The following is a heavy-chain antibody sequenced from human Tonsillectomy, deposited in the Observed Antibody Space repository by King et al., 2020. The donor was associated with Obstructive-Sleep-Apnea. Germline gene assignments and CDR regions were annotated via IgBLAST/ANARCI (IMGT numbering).Heavy chain of an antibody. J-gene: IGHJ5*02. V-gene: IGHV4-30-4*01. D-gene: IGHD4-17*01. Sequence: QLQESGPGLVKPSQTLSLTCTVSGGSISSGDYYWRWIRQPPGKGLEWIGYIYYSGSTYYNPPLKSRVTISVDTSKNQFSLKLSSVTAADTAVYYCARENGDYGGFDPWGQGTPVTVSS. CDR3: ARENGDYGGFDP. CDR1: GGSISSGDYY. CDR2: IYYSGST.